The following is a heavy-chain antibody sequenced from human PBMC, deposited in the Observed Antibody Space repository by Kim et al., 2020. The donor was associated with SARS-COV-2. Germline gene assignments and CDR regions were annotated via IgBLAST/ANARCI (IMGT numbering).Heavy chain of an antibody. CDR3: AKAPGVGATTNYFDY. J-gene: IGHJ4*02. Sequence: DSVKGRFTISRDNSKNTLYLQMNSLRAEDTAVYYCAKAPGVGATTNYFDYWGQGTLVTVSS. D-gene: IGHD1-26*01. V-gene: IGHV3-23*01.